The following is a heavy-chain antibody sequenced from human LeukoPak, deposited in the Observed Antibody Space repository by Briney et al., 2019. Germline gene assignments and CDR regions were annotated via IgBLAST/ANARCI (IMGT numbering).Heavy chain of an antibody. CDR2: IIPIFGTT. CDR3: ARGPGITDAFDI. D-gene: IGHD3-10*01. V-gene: IGHV1-69*01. Sequence: SVKVSCKASGGTFSSYAISWVRQAPGQGLEWMGGIIPIFGTTNYAQKFQGRVTITADESTSTAYMELSSLRSEDTAVYYCARGPGITDAFDIWGQGTMVTVSS. J-gene: IGHJ3*02. CDR1: GGTFSSYA.